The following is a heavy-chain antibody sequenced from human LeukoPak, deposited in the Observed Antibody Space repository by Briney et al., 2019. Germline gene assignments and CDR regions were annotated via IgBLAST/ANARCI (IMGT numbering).Heavy chain of an antibody. Sequence: QSGGSLRLSCAASGFTFSSYWMSWVRQAPGKGLEWVANIKQDGSEKYYVDSMKGRFTISRDNAKNSLYLQMNSLRAEDTAVYYCARDLYCSSTSCYAGGYWGQGTLVTVSS. CDR1: GFTFSSYW. CDR3: ARDLYCSSTSCYAGGY. V-gene: IGHV3-7*03. J-gene: IGHJ4*02. D-gene: IGHD2-2*01. CDR2: IKQDGSEK.